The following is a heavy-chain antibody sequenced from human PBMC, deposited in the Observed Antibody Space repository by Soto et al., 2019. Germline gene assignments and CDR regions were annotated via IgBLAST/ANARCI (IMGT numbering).Heavy chain of an antibody. CDR2: ISGSGGST. J-gene: IGHJ6*02. D-gene: IGHD6-13*01. Sequence: GGSLRLSCAASGFTFSSYAMSWVRQAPGKGLEWVSAISGSGGSTYYADSVKGRFTISRDNSKNTLYLQMNSLRAEDTAVYYCAKAIVAAAGNYYYYGMDVWGQGTTVTVSS. V-gene: IGHV3-23*01. CDR3: AKAIVAAAGNYYYYGMDV. CDR1: GFTFSSYA.